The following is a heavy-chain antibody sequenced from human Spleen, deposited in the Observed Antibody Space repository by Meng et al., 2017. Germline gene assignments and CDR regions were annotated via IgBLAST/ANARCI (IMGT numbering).Heavy chain of an antibody. CDR2: IGHSGIT. D-gene: IGHD6-19*01. J-gene: IGHJ5*02. CDR1: GGSISTSGYY. Sequence: QPHLQASGPGLVKPSEALSLTCSVSGGSISTSGYYWGWIRQPPGKGLEWIGSIGHSGITYYTPSLKTRFTVSIDTSKSQFSLKLTSVTAADTAVYYCVRSSGWVRTGFDPWGQGTLVTVSS. CDR3: VRSSGWVRTGFDP. V-gene: IGHV4-39*01.